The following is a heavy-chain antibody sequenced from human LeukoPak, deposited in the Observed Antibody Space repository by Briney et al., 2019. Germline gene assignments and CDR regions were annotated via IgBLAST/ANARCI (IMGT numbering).Heavy chain of an antibody. J-gene: IGHJ3*02. V-gene: IGHV1-69*13. D-gene: IGHD3-22*01. Sequence: SVKVSCKASGGSFSSYAISWVRQAPGQGLEWMGGIIPIFGTANYAQKFQGRVTITADESTSTAYMELSSLRPEDTAVYYCARRDSSGYYGHAFDIWGQGTMVTVSS. CDR3: ARRDSSGYYGHAFDI. CDR2: IIPIFGTA. CDR1: GGSFSSYA.